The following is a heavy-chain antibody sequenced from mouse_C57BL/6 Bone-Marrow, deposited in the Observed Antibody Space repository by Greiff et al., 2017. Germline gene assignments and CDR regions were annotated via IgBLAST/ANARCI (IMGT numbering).Heavy chain of an antibody. CDR2: IRNKANGYTT. CDR1: GFTFTDYY. Sequence: EVQLVESGGGLVQPGGSLSLSCAASGFTFTDYYMSWVRQPPGKALEWLGFIRNKANGYTTEYSASVKGRFTISRDNSQSILYLQMNALRAEDSATYYCARKDSSGRYAMDYWGQGTSVTVSS. J-gene: IGHJ4*01. CDR3: ARKDSSGRYAMDY. D-gene: IGHD3-2*02. V-gene: IGHV7-3*01.